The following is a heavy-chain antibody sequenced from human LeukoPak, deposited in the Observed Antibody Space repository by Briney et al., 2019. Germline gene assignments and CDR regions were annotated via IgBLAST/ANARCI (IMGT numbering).Heavy chain of an antibody. CDR1: GFTFSSYG. Sequence: PGGSLRLSCAASGFTFSSYGMHWVRQAPGKGLEWVAFIRYDGSNKYYADSVKGRFTISRDNSKNTLYLQMNSLRAEDTAVYYCAREEVVVITTASLSFDYWGQGTLVTVSS. J-gene: IGHJ4*02. CDR2: IRYDGSNK. CDR3: AREEVVVITTASLSFDY. V-gene: IGHV3-30*02. D-gene: IGHD3-22*01.